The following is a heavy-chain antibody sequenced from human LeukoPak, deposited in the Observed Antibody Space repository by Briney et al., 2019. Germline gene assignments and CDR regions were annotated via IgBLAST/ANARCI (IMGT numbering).Heavy chain of an antibody. CDR1: GYSFTGYW. V-gene: IGHV5-51*01. Sequence: GESLKISCKGSGYSFTGYWIGWVRQMPGKGLEWMGIIYPGDSDTRYSPSFQGQVTISADKSISTAYLQWSSLKASDTAMYYCARLKPPYCSSTSCYAGPFDYWGQGTLVTVSS. D-gene: IGHD2-2*01. CDR2: IYPGDSDT. J-gene: IGHJ4*02. CDR3: ARLKPPYCSSTSCYAGPFDY.